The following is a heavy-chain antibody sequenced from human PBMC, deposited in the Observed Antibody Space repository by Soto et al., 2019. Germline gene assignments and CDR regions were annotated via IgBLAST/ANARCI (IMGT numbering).Heavy chain of an antibody. V-gene: IGHV3-30*18. CDR1: GFTFSSYG. D-gene: IGHD1-1*01. CDR2: ISYDGSNK. Sequence: QVQLVESGGGVVQPGRSPRLSCAASGFTFSSYGMHWVRQAPGKGLEWVAVISYDGSNKYYADSVKGRFTISRDNSKNTLYLQMNSLRAEDTAVYYCAKGTGRTWAFDIWGQGTMVTVSS. CDR3: AKGTGRTWAFDI. J-gene: IGHJ3*02.